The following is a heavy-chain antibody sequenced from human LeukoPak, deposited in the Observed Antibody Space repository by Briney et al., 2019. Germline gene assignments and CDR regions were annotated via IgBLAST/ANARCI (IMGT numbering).Heavy chain of an antibody. CDR1: VYTFTGYY. J-gene: IGHJ4*02. V-gene: IGHV1-2*02. CDR3: ARDASVSICGGDCYPLD. D-gene: IGHD2-21*02. CDR2: INPNSGGK. Sequence: ASVKVSCKASVYTFTGYYMHWVRQAPGQGLEWMGWINPNSGGKNYAQKFQGRVTMTRDTSISTAYMELSRLRSDDTAVYYCARDASVSICGGDCYPLDWGQGTLVTVSS.